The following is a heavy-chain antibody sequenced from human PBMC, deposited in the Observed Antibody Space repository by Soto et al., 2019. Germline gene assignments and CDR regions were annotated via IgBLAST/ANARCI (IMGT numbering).Heavy chain of an antibody. D-gene: IGHD1-7*01. CDR3: ASRDPGTSVDY. CDR2: IYRTGST. J-gene: IGHJ4*02. V-gene: IGHV4-4*02. Sequence: LSLTCAVSGGSFTSNNWCTWVRQPPGQGLEWIGEIYRTGSTNYNPSLKSRVTISLDKSENQFSLKVTSLTAADTAVYYCASRDPGTSVDYWGQGTLVTVSS. CDR1: GGSFTSNNW.